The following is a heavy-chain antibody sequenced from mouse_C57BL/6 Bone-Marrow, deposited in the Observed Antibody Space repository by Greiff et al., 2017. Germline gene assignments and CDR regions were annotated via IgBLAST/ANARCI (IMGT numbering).Heavy chain of an antibody. CDR2: IDPSDSYT. Sequence: QVQLQQPGAELVMPGASVQLSFKASGYTFTSYWMHWVKQRPGQGLEWIGEIDPSDSYTNYNQKFKGKSTLTVDKSSSTAYMQLSSLASEDSAVYYCAREGYSGDFDYWGQGTTLTVSS. CDR1: GYTFTSYW. J-gene: IGHJ2*01. CDR3: AREGYSGDFDY. D-gene: IGHD2-12*01. V-gene: IGHV1-69*01.